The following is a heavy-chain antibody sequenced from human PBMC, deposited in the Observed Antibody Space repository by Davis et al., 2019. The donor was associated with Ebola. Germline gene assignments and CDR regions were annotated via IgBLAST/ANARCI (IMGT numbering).Heavy chain of an antibody. V-gene: IGHV3-23*01. CDR3: ARDSIDVGNSWQKYYNAGMDV. CDR2: INEGGSST. J-gene: IGHJ6*02. CDR1: GFIFTNYA. Sequence: GGSLRLSCAASGFIFTNYAMSWVRLAPGKGLEWVSTINEGGSSTHFADSVKGRFTISRDNAKNSLFLQMDSLRDEDTAVYYCARDSIDVGNSWQKYYNAGMDVWGQGTTVTVSS. D-gene: IGHD6-13*01.